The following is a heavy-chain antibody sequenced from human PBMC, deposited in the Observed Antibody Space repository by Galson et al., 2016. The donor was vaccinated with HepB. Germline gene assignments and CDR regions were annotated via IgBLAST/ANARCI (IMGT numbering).Heavy chain of an antibody. CDR2: IKKDGNEK. D-gene: IGHD1-26*01. CDR1: GFTFSSYW. Sequence: SLRLSCAASGFTFSSYWTNWVRQAPGKGLQWVANIKKDGNEKNYVDSVKGRFTISRDNAKNSLYLQMNSLRAEDTAVYYCAGGAGWTEDYWGQGTLVTVSS. CDR3: AGGAGWTEDY. V-gene: IGHV3-7*03. J-gene: IGHJ4*02.